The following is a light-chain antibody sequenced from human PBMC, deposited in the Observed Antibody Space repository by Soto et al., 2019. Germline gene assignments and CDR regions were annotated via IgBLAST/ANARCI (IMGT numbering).Light chain of an antibody. J-gene: IGLJ1*01. Sequence: SPLTQPPSASGSPGQSVTVSCTGTSSDIGDTHYVSWYQQHPGKAPKLMVYEVSKRPSGVPDRFSGSKSGNTASLTVSGLLAEDEGDYYCSSYAGRDTVVFGSGTKVTVL. CDR2: EVS. V-gene: IGLV2-8*01. CDR3: SSYAGRDTVV. CDR1: SSDIGDTHY.